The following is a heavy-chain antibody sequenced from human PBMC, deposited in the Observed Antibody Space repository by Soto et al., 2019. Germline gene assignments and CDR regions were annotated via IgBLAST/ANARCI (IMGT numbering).Heavy chain of an antibody. V-gene: IGHV4-4*02. J-gene: IGHJ4*02. CDR1: GDSVSRNKW. D-gene: IGHD3-3*01. Sequence: QLQLQESGPGLVKPSGTLSLTCAVSGDSVSRNKWWGWVRQSPGKGLERIADMLHSGTTSYSPSLQSRVTLSMAKSKNPLSLRLNSVTVADTAVYFCMMRPGFYKIESWGQGTLVTVSS. CDR3: MMRPGFYKIES. CDR2: MLHSGTT.